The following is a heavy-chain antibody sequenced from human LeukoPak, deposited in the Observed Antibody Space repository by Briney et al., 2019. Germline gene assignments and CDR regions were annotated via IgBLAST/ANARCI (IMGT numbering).Heavy chain of an antibody. CDR2: IFHGGTI. V-gene: IGHV4-4*02. D-gene: IGHD1-14*01. Sequence: SETLSLTCTVSGVSISSSTYWSWVRQPPGKGLEWIGEIFHGGTINYSPSFNSRVTISLDHSKNQFSLNLSSVTAADTAVYYCATSPNQDRDYWGQGTLVTVSS. CDR1: GVSISSSTY. CDR3: ATSPNQDRDY. J-gene: IGHJ4*02.